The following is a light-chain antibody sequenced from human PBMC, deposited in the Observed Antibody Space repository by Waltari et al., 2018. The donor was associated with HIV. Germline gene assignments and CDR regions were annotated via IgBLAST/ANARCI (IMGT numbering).Light chain of an antibody. J-gene: IGKJ4*01. V-gene: IGKV3-11*01. CDR2: DAS. CDR1: QSVSSY. Sequence: EIVLTQSPATLSLSPGERAPLSCRASQSVSSYLAWYQQKPVQAPRLLIYDASNRATGIPARFSGSGSGTDFTLTISSLEPEDFAVYFCQQRSNWPLTFGGGTKVEIK. CDR3: QQRSNWPLT.